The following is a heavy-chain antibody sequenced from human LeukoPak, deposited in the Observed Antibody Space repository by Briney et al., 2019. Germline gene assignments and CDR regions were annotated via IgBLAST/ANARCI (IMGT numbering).Heavy chain of an antibody. J-gene: IGHJ6*02. CDR2: ISGSGGST. Sequence: PGGSLRLSCAASGFTFSSYAMSWVRQAPGKGLGWVSAISGSGGSTYYADSVKGRFTISRDNSKNTLYLQMNSLRAEDTAVYYCAKGLAQLWFGELSDYYYYGMDVWGQGTTVTVSS. CDR3: AKGLAQLWFGELSDYYYYGMDV. V-gene: IGHV3-23*01. D-gene: IGHD3-10*01. CDR1: GFTFSSYA.